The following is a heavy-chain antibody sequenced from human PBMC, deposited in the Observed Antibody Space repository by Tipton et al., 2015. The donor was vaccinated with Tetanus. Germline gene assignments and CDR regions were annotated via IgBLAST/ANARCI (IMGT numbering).Heavy chain of an antibody. CDR2: IYHSGST. CDR3: ARRQTYCTNGFCPFEN. V-gene: IGHV4-30-2*01. J-gene: IGHJ4*02. CDR1: GGSISSGGYS. Sequence: TLSLTCAVSGGSISSGGYSWSWIRQPPGKGLEWIGYIYHSGSTYYNPSLKSRVTISVDTSKNQFSLRLSSVTAADTAVYYCARRQTYCTNGFCPFENWGQGTLVTVSS. D-gene: IGHD2-8*01.